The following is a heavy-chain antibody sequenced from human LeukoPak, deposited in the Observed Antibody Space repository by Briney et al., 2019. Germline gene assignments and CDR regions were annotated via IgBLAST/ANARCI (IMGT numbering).Heavy chain of an antibody. D-gene: IGHD3-9*01. CDR2: ISGSGGST. J-gene: IGHJ4*02. Sequence: GGSLRLSCAASGFTVSSNYMSWVRQAPGKGLEWVSAISGSGGSTYYADSVKGRFTISRDNSKNTLYLQMNSLRAEDTAVYYCAKDTAYYDILTGYYPITSPFDYWGQGTLVTVSS. CDR1: GFTVSSNY. V-gene: IGHV3-23*01. CDR3: AKDTAYYDILTGYYPITSPFDY.